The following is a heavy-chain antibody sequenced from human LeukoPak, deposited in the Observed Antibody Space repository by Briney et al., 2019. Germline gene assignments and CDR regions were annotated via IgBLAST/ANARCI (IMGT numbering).Heavy chain of an antibody. J-gene: IGHJ6*02. D-gene: IGHD3-3*01. V-gene: IGHV3-23*01. CDR3: AKTILKGYYYYGMDV. CDR2: ISGSGGST. Sequence: TGGSLRLSCAASGFTFSSYAMSWVRQAPGKGLEWVSAISGSGGSTYYAGSVKGRFTISRDNSKNTLYLQMNSLRAEDTAVYYCAKTILKGYYYYGMDVWGQGTTVTVSS. CDR1: GFTFSSYA.